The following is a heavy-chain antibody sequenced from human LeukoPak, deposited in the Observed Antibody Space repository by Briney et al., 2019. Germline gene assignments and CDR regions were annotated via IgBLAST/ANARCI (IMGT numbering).Heavy chain of an antibody. CDR2: INPSGGST. CDR3: ARDTKNCGGDCSPGYFDY. J-gene: IGHJ4*02. V-gene: IGHV1-46*01. CDR1: GYTFTSYY. Sequence: ASVKVSCKASGYTFTSYYMHWVRQAPGQGLEWMGIINPSGGSTSYAQKLQGRVTMTRDTSTSTVYMELSSLRSEDTAVYYCARDTKNCGGDCSPGYFDYWGQGTLVTVSS. D-gene: IGHD2-21*02.